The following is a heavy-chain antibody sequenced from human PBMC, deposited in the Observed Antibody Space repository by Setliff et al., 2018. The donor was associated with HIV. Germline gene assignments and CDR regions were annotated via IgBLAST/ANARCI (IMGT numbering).Heavy chain of an antibody. J-gene: IGHJ4*02. Sequence: SETLSLTCTVSGGSFSDYYRSWTRXPPRKGLEWSGYSYTSRSTNDNPSLKSRVTISVDTSKNQFSLKLSSVTAADTAVYYCARDRRGTMVRVVTPTLDYWGQGTLVTVSS. D-gene: IGHD3-10*01. V-gene: IGHV4-4*09. CDR1: GGSFSDYY. CDR3: ARDRRGTMVRVVTPTLDY. CDR2: SYTSRST.